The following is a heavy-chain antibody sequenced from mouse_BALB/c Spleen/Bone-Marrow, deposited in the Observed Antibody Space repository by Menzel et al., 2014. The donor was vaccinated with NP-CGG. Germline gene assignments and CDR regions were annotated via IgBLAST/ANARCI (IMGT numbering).Heavy chain of an antibody. Sequence: EVKLVESGAELVKPGASVKLSCTASGFNIXDTYMHWVKQRPEQGLEWIGRIDPANGNTKYDPKFQGKATITADTSSNTAYLQLSSLISEDAAVYYCVRSREYYFDHWGQGTTLTVSS. V-gene: IGHV14-3*02. J-gene: IGHJ2*01. CDR2: IDPANGNT. D-gene: IGHD1-1*01. CDR1: GFNIXDTY. CDR3: VRSREYYFDH.